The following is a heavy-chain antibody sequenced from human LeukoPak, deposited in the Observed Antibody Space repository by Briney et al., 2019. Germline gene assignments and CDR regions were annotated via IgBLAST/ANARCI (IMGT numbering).Heavy chain of an antibody. J-gene: IGHJ3*02. D-gene: IGHD3-10*01. Sequence: SQTLSLTCTVSGGSISSGSYYWSWIRQPAGKGLEWIGRIYTSGSTNYNPSLKSRVTISVDTSKNQFSLKLSSVTAADTAVYYCAGGSHYGSGIDIWGQGTMVTVSS. CDR3: AGGSHYGSGIDI. CDR2: IYTSGST. V-gene: IGHV4-61*02. CDR1: GGSISSGSYY.